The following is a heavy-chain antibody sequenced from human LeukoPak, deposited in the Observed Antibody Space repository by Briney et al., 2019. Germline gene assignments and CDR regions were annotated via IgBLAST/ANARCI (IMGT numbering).Heavy chain of an antibody. CDR2: IYTAGGS. D-gene: IGHD6-13*01. V-gene: IGHV3-53*01. J-gene: IGHJ5*02. Sequence: GGSLRLSCAASGSTVSGNYMSWVRQAPGKGLEWVSVIYTAGGSYYADSVKDRFTISRDNSKNTLYLQMNSLRPEDTAVYYCMLPPWAAGGPWGQGTLVTVSS. CDR3: MLPPWAAGGP. CDR1: GSTVSGNY.